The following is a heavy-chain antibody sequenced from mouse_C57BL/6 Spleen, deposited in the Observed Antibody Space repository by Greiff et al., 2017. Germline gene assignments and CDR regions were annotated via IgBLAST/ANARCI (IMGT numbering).Heavy chain of an antibody. J-gene: IGHJ1*03. Sequence: QVQLKQSGAELVRPGTSVKVSCKASGYAFTNYLIEWVKQRPGQGLEWIGVINPGGGGTNYNEKFKGKATLTADKSSSTAYMQLSSLTSEDSAVYFGARCLYYGSSSHWYFDVWGTGTTVTVSA. V-gene: IGHV1-54*01. CDR1: GYAFTNYL. CDR2: INPGGGGT. D-gene: IGHD1-1*01. CDR3: ARCLYYGSSSHWYFDV.